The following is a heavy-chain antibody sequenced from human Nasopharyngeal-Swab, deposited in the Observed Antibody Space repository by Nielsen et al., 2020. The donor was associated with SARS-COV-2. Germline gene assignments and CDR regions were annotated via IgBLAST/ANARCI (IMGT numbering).Heavy chain of an antibody. Sequence: SETLSLTCTVSGGFINSYYWSWIRQPPRRGLEWIGCIYYSGSTNYNPSLKSRVTISLDTSKNQFSLKLSSVTAADSAVYYCARDTRRGGVDYWGQGTLVTVSS. CDR1: GGFINSYY. D-gene: IGHD2-15*01. CDR2: IYYSGST. V-gene: IGHV4-59*01. J-gene: IGHJ4*02. CDR3: ARDTRRGGVDY.